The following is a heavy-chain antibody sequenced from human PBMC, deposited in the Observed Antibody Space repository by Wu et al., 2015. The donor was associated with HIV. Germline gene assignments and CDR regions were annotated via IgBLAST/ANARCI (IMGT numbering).Heavy chain of an antibody. Sequence: QVQLVQSGPEVKKPGSSVKVSCKASGGTFSSFAVNWVRQAPGLGLEWMGRIIPVFPSTTYAQKFRGRVAITADESTNAVYMELTSLRPEDTAIYFCARSNSGWYVALDYWGQGTLVTVSS. V-gene: IGHV1-69*13. CDR3: ARSNSGWYVALDY. CDR1: GGTFSSFA. D-gene: IGHD6-19*01. CDR2: IIPVFPST. J-gene: IGHJ4*02.